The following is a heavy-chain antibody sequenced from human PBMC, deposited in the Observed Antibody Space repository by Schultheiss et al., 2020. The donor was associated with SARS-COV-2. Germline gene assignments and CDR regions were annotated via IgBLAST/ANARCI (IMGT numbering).Heavy chain of an antibody. Sequence: GESLKISCAASYFTFRAYAMSWVRQAPGKGLEWISGISGDGVNTNYADSVKGRFTISRDNSKNTLNLQLQSLRVEDTAIYYCVKDLSWIVMGPFDSWGQGTLVTVSS. V-gene: IGHV3-23*01. J-gene: IGHJ4*02. CDR1: YFTFRAYA. CDR2: ISGDGVNT. D-gene: IGHD3-22*01. CDR3: VKDLSWIVMGPFDS.